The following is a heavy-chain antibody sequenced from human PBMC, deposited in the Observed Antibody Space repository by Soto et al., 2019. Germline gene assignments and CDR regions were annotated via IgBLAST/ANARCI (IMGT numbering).Heavy chain of an antibody. V-gene: IGHV3-30*18. CDR2: ISYDGRNK. CDR1: GFTFSSYG. D-gene: IGHD4-17*01. Sequence: GGSLRLSCAASGFTFSSYGMHWVRQPPGKGLEWVALISYDGRNKYYADSVKGRFTISRDSSRNTLYLQMNSLRGDDTAVYYCAKEYGRLDYWGQGTLVTVSS. CDR3: AKEYGRLDY. J-gene: IGHJ4*02.